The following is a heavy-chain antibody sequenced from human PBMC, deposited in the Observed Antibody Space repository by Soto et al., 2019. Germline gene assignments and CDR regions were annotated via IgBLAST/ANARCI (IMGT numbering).Heavy chain of an antibody. CDR3: AKAGCSDANCHFWALES. J-gene: IGHJ4*02. D-gene: IGHD6-19*01. Sequence: EMQLVESGGGLVPPGRSLRLSCAGFGFKFEDDAMHWVQQVPGKGLEWVSYINWNSGKVKYADSVKGRFTISRDNAKNSLYLHMTSLKSEDTALYYCAKAGCSDANCHFWALESWGQGTLVSVSS. CDR1: GFKFEDDA. CDR2: INWNSGKV. V-gene: IGHV3-9*01.